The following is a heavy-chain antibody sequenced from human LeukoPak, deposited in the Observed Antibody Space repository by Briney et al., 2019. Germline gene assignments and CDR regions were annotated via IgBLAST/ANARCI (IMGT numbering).Heavy chain of an antibody. V-gene: IGHV3-9*01. CDR1: GFTFDDYA. D-gene: IGHD6-13*01. Sequence: GRSLRLSCSASGFTFDDYAMHWVRQAPGKGLEWVSGISWNSGNLTYGDSVKGRFTISRDNAKNSLYLQMNSLRTEDTALYYCAKGGAAADNYWYFDLWGRGTLVTVSS. CDR3: AKGGAAADNYWYFDL. J-gene: IGHJ2*01. CDR2: ISWNSGNL.